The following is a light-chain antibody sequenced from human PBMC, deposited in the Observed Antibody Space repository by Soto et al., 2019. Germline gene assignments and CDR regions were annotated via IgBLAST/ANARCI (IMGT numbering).Light chain of an antibody. V-gene: IGKV1-5*03. CDR2: KAS. J-gene: IGKJ2*01. Sequence: DIQMTQSPSTLSASVGDRVTITCRASQDINIWLAWYQQKPGKAPKLLIYKASTLERGVPSRFIGSESGTDFTLAISSLQPDDFATCYCQQYLSDSNTFGQGTRLDIK. CDR1: QDINIW. CDR3: QQYLSDSNT.